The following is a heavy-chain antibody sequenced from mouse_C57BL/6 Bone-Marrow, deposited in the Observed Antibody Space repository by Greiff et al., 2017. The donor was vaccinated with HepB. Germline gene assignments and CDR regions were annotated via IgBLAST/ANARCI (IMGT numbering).Heavy chain of an antibody. J-gene: IGHJ2*01. D-gene: IGHD1-1*01. CDR2: IDPSDSYT. Sequence: QVQLQQPGAELVMPGASVKLSCKASGYTFTSYWMHWVKQRPGQGLEWIGEIDPSDSYTNYNQKFKGKSTLTVDKSSSTAYMQLSSLTSEDSAVYYGEREALYSHYFDYWGQGTTLTVSS. CDR1: GYTFTSYW. CDR3: EREALYSHYFDY. V-gene: IGHV1-69*01.